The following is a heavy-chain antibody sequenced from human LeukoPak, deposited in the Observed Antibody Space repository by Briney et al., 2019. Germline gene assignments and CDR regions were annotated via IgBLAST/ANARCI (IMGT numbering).Heavy chain of an antibody. J-gene: IGHJ4*02. V-gene: IGHV3-7*01. Sequence: GGSLRLSCAASRFTLSTYWMSWVRQAPGKGLEWVAHIKQDGSQEYYVDSVKGRFTISRDSAKNTLYLQMNSLRAEDTAVYYCARDDGDYGDHYFDYWGQGTLVTVSS. CDR1: RFTLSTYW. CDR2: IKQDGSQE. D-gene: IGHD4-17*01. CDR3: ARDDGDYGDHYFDY.